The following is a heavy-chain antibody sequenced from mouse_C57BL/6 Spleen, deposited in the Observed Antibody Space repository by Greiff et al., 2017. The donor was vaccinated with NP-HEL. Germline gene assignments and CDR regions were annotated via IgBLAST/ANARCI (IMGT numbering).Heavy chain of an antibody. Sequence: QVQLKQPGAELVRPGSSVKLSCKASGYTFTSYWMDWVKQRPGQGLEWIGNIYPSDSETHYNQKFKDKATLTVDKSSSTAYMQLSSLTSEDSAVYYCARVGDGYYYFDYWGQGTTLTVSS. D-gene: IGHD2-3*01. CDR1: GYTFTSYW. V-gene: IGHV1-61*01. J-gene: IGHJ2*01. CDR3: ARVGDGYYYFDY. CDR2: IYPSDSET.